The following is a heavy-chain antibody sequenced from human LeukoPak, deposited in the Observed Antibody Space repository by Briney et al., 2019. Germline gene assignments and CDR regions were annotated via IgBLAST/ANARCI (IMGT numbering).Heavy chain of an antibody. Sequence: GGSLRLSCSASGCTFSSYAMHWVRQAPGKGLEYVSAISSNGGSTYYADSVKGRFTISRDNSKNTLYLQMSSLRAEDTAVYYCVKDSDIVATNPDYWGQGTLVTVSS. CDR1: GCTFSSYA. CDR3: VKDSDIVATNPDY. J-gene: IGHJ4*02. V-gene: IGHV3-64D*09. CDR2: ISSNGGST. D-gene: IGHD5-12*01.